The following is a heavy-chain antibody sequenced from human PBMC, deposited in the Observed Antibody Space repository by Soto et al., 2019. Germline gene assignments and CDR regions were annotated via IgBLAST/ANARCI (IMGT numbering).Heavy chain of an antibody. D-gene: IGHD3-10*01. CDR3: ARELLWFGDYGGFDY. Sequence: LSLTCAVSGGSISSGGYSWSWIRQPPGKGLEWIGYIYHSGSTYYNPSLKSRVTISVDRSKNQLSLKLSSVTAADKAVYYCARELLWFGDYGGFDYWGQGTLVTVSS. V-gene: IGHV4-30-2*01. CDR2: IYHSGST. J-gene: IGHJ4*02. CDR1: GGSISSGGYS.